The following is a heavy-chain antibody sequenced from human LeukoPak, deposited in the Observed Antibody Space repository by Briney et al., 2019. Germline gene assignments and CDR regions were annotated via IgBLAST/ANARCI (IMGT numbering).Heavy chain of an antibody. D-gene: IGHD5-18*01. CDR1: GYTFTSYG. Sequence: ASVKVSCKASGYTFTSYGISWVRQAPGQGLEWMGWISAYNGNTNYAQKLQGRVTMTTDTSTSTAYMELRSLRSDDTAVYYCARDKPWIQLWLPGPLYYFDYWGQGTLVTVSS. CDR3: ARDKPWIQLWLPGPLYYFDY. CDR2: ISAYNGNT. V-gene: IGHV1-18*01. J-gene: IGHJ4*02.